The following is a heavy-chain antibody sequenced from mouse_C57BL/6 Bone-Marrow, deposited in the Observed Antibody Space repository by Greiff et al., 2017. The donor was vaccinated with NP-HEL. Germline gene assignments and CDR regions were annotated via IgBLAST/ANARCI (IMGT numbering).Heavy chain of an antibody. J-gene: IGHJ3*01. CDR2: ISNGGGST. V-gene: IGHV5-12*01. CDR3: ARRLLRAWFAY. CDR1: GFTFSDYY. Sequence: EVMLVESGGGLVQPGGSLKLSCAASGFTFSDYYMYWVRQTPEKRLEWVAYISNGGGSTYYPDTVKGRFTISRDNAKNTLYLQVSRLKSEDTAMYYCARRLLRAWFAYWGQGTLVTVSA. D-gene: IGHD1-1*01.